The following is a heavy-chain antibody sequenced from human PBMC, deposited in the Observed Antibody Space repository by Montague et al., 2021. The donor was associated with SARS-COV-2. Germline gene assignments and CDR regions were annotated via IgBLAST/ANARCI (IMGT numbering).Heavy chain of an antibody. CDR2: ISLSGGST. V-gene: IGHV3-23*01. D-gene: IGHD2-15*01. J-gene: IGHJ4*02. CDR1: GFTSSTFA. Sequence: SLRLSCAASGFTSSTFAMSWVRQAPGKGLEWVSAISLSGGSTYYAGSVKGRFTISRDNSKNTLFLQMNSLRAEDTAVYYCAKGGVVVVAATDLDYWGQGTLVTVSS. CDR3: AKGGVVVVAATDLDY.